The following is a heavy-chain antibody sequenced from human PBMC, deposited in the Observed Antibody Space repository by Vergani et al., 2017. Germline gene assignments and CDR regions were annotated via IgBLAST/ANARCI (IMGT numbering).Heavy chain of an antibody. V-gene: IGHV4-31*03. Sequence: QLQLQESGPGLVKPSQTLSLTCTVSGASIRSGGFYWNWIRQYPGGGLEWIGYIYYTGATHYNPSLKSRTSISGKTSENQFSLNLTAVTAAATAMYYCARGPTGTPRKYFQHWGQGILVTVSS. CDR2: IYYTGAT. CDR3: ARGPTGTPRKYFQH. CDR1: GASIRSGGFY. J-gene: IGHJ1*01. D-gene: IGHD1-1*01.